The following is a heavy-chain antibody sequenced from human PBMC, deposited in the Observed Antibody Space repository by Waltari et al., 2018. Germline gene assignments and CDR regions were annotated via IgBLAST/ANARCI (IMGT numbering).Heavy chain of an antibody. J-gene: IGHJ4*02. CDR3: ARGGGDGYNYEYFDY. D-gene: IGHD5-12*01. V-gene: IGHV4-39*07. Sequence: QLQLQESGPGLVKPSETLSLTCTVSGGSISSSSYYWGWIRQPPGKGLEWIGSIYYSGSTSYNPSLKSRVTISVDTSKNQFSLKLSSVTAADTAVYYCARGGGDGYNYEYFDYWGQGTLVTVSS. CDR2: IYYSGST. CDR1: GGSISSSSYY.